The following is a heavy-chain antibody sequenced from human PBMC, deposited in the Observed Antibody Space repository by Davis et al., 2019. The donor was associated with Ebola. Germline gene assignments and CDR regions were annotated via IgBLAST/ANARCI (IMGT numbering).Heavy chain of an antibody. V-gene: IGHV4-39*01. CDR1: GGSINSHSYY. CDR2: TYFSGST. D-gene: IGHD2-2*01. J-gene: IGHJ4*02. Sequence: MPSETLSLTCTVSGGSINSHSYYWGWIRQTPGKGLEWIGSTYFSGSTYYNPSLRSRVTISMDTSKNQFSLKLTSVTAADTAVYYCVSQIPAALYLDDFWGQGTLVTVSS. CDR3: VSQIPAALYLDDF.